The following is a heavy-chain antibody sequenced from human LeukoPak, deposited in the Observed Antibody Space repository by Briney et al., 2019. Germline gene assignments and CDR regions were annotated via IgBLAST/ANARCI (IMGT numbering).Heavy chain of an antibody. V-gene: IGHV6-1*01. D-gene: IGHD3-10*01. CDR1: GDSVSSNSAA. Sequence: SQTLSLTCAISGDSVSSNSAAWNWIRQSPSRGLEWLGRTYYRSKWYNDYAVSVKSRITINPDTSKNQFSLQLNSVTPEDTAVYYCARSVVGDMVRGVYYFDYWGRGTLVTVSS. CDR3: ARSVVGDMVRGVYYFDY. CDR2: TYYRSKWYN. J-gene: IGHJ4*02.